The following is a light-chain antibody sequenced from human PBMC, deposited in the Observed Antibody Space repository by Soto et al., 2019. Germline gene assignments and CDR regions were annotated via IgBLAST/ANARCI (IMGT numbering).Light chain of an antibody. V-gene: IGKV1-27*01. Sequence: DIQMTQSPSSLSASVGDRVTITCRASQGISNYLAWYQQKPGKVPKLLIYAASTLQSGVPSRFSGSGSGTDFTLTISSLQPEDVDTYYCQKYNSAPPWTFGQGTKVEIK. CDR1: QGISNY. J-gene: IGKJ1*01. CDR2: AAS. CDR3: QKYNSAPPWT.